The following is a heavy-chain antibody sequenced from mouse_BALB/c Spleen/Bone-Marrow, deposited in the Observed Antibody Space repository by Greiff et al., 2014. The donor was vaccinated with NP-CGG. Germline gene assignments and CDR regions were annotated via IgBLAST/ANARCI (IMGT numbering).Heavy chain of an antibody. CDR1: GFTFSSYA. Sequence: VQLKESGGGLVKPGGSLKLSCAASGFTFSSYAMSWVRQTPEMRLEWVATISSGGSYTYYPDSVKGRFTISRDNAKNTLYLQMSSLRSEDTAMYYCARQGYHRYDGRGFDYWGQGTTLTVSS. V-gene: IGHV5-9-3*01. CDR3: ARQGYHRYDGRGFDY. J-gene: IGHJ2*01. CDR2: ISSGGSYT. D-gene: IGHD2-14*01.